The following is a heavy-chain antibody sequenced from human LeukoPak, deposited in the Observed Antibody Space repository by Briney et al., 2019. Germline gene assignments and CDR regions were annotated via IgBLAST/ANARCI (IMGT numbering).Heavy chain of an antibody. Sequence: TGESLKISCKGSGYSFTSYWIGWVRQMPGKGLEWMGIIYPGDSDTRYSPSFQGQVTISADKSISTAYLQWSSLKASDTAMYYCARGHNEWELLSNWFDPWGQGTLVTVSS. D-gene: IGHD1-26*01. CDR2: IYPGDSDT. CDR1: GYSFTSYW. CDR3: ARGHNEWELLSNWFDP. V-gene: IGHV5-51*01. J-gene: IGHJ5*02.